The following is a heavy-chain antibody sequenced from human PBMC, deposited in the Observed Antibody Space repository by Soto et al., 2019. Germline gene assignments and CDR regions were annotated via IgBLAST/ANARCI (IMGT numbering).Heavy chain of an antibody. V-gene: IGHV3-74*01. CDR2: VNTDGSDT. CDR1: GFTFTKSW. CDR3: AGDQSVSGPTTFHH. J-gene: IGHJ4*02. Sequence: PGGSLRLSCAGSGFTFTKSWMHWVRQTPGKGLEWVSRVNTDGSDTIYADSVKGRFTISRDNAKNTLYLQMNSLTAEDTAMYYCAGDQSVSGPTTFHHWGQGALVTVSP. D-gene: IGHD6-19*01.